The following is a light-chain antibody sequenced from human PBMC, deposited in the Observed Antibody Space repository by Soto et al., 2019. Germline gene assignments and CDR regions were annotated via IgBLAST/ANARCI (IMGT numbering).Light chain of an antibody. CDR1: QSVSSY. CDR2: DAS. Sequence: EIVLTQSPATLSLSPGERAILSCRASQSVSSYLAWYQQKPGQAPRLLIYDASNRATGIPARFSGSGSGTDFTLTISSIEPEDIAVYFSQQSSKYTFGQGTKLEIK. V-gene: IGKV3-11*01. CDR3: QQSSKYT. J-gene: IGKJ2*01.